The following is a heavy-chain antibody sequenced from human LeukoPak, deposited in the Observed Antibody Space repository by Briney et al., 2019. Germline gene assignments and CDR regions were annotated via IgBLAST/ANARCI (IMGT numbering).Heavy chain of an antibody. CDR2: INPNSGGT. J-gene: IGHJ3*02. Sequence: GASVKVSCKASGYTFTGYYMHWVRQAPGQGLEWMGWINPNSGGTNYAQKFQGGFTMTRDTSISTAYMELSRLRSDDTAVYYCARLIWFGELGVAFDIWGQGTMVTVSS. CDR1: GYTFTGYY. CDR3: ARLIWFGELGVAFDI. V-gene: IGHV1-2*02. D-gene: IGHD3-10*01.